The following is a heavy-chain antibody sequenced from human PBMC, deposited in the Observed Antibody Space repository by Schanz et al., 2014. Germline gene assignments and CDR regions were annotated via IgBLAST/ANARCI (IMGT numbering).Heavy chain of an antibody. D-gene: IGHD5-12*01. CDR3: ARDPNSVNEIDY. J-gene: IGHJ4*02. Sequence: EVQLVESGGGLVQPGGSLRLSCATSRLTFGNYWMSWVRQAPGKGLEWVANINQDGSQKYYVGSVKGRFTISRDNAKDSLYLQMTSLRAEDTAVYYCARDPNSVNEIDYWGQGTLVTVSS. CDR1: RLTFGNYW. V-gene: IGHV3-7*01. CDR2: INQDGSQK.